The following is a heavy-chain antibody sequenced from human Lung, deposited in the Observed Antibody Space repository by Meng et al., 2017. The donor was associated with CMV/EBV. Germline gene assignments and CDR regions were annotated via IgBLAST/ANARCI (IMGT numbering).Heavy chain of an antibody. V-gene: IGHV3-21*01. CDR2: ISSSSSYI. Sequence: GGPXRLXCAASGFTFSSYSMNWVRQAPGKGLEWVSSISSSSSYIYYADSVKGRFTISRDNAKNSLYLQMNSLRAEDTAVYYCAVYCSSTSCHRDGMDVWGQGTTVTVSS. J-gene: IGHJ6*02. CDR3: AVYCSSTSCHRDGMDV. D-gene: IGHD2-2*01. CDR1: GFTFSSYS.